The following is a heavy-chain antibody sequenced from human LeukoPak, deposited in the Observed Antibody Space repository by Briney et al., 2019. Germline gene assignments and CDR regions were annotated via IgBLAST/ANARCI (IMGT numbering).Heavy chain of an antibody. CDR1: GFTFSSHG. D-gene: IGHD5-24*01. Sequence: GGSLRLSCAASGFTFSSHGMNWVRQAPGKGLEWISGISPSGDITYYADSVKGRFTISRDNSDNTVYLHMSSLRAGDTAVYFCAKDDAWIQFNDWGQGTLVTVSS. J-gene: IGHJ4*02. V-gene: IGHV3-23*01. CDR3: AKDDAWIQFND. CDR2: ISPSGDIT.